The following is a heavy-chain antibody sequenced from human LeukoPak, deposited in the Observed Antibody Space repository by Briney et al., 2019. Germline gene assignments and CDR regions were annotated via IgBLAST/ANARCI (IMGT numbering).Heavy chain of an antibody. Sequence: SETLSLTCTVSGGSISSSSYYWGWIRQPPGKGLEWIGSIYYSGSTYYNPSLKSRVTISVDTSKNQFSLKLSSVTAADTAVYYCAREQAFVVGYPQRYFDYWGQGTLVTVSS. CDR2: IYYSGST. CDR3: AREQAFVVGYPQRYFDY. D-gene: IGHD3-16*02. J-gene: IGHJ4*02. V-gene: IGHV4-39*07. CDR1: GGSISSSSYY.